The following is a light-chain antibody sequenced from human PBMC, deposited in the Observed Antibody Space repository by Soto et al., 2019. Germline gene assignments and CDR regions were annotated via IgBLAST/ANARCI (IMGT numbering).Light chain of an antibody. CDR3: CSYAGSGTHYV. V-gene: IGLV2-11*01. CDR1: SSDVGGYNS. J-gene: IGLJ1*01. CDR2: DVS. Sequence: QSALTQPRSVSGPPGQSVTISCTGTSSDVGGYNSVSWYQQHPDKAPKFMIYDVSKRPSGVPDRFSGSKSGNTASLTISGLQAEDEADYYCCSYAGSGTHYVFGTGTKVTVL.